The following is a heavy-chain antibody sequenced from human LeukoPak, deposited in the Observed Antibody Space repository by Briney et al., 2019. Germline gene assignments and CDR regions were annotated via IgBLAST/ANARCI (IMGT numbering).Heavy chain of an antibody. CDR2: INPNSGGT. CDR3: ASYYDSSGYLSDFDL. V-gene: IGHV1-2*02. Sequence: GASVKVSCKASGYTFTGYYMHWVRQAPGQGLEWMGWINPNSGGTNYAQKFQGRVTMTRDTSISTAYMELSRLRSDDTAVYYCASYYDSSGYLSDFDLWGRGTLVTVSS. J-gene: IGHJ2*01. CDR1: GYTFTGYY. D-gene: IGHD3-22*01.